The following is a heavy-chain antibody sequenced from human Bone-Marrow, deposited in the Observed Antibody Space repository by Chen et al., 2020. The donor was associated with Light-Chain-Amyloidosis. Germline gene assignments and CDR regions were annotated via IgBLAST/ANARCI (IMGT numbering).Heavy chain of an antibody. CDR3: ARDPEISSGGFDL. D-gene: IGHD6-25*01. CDR2: TYRGGTT. CDR1: GFAVSDNY. Sequence: EVQLVESGGGLIQPGGSLRLSCAASGFAVSDNYMSWVRQAPGKGLEWVSLTYRGGTTYYADSVKGRFTISRDNSKNTLYLQMNSLRADDSAVYYCARDPEISSGGFDLWGLGTLVTVSS. J-gene: IGHJ2*01. V-gene: IGHV3-53*01.